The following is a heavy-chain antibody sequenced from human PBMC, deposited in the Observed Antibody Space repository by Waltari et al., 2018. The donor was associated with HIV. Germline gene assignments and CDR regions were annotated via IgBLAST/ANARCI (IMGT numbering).Heavy chain of an antibody. J-gene: IGHJ6*02. CDR1: GFNFRCSG. CDR2: IRYDGSNK. CDR3: ARDGEAYYYNAMDV. D-gene: IGHD3-3*01. V-gene: IGHV3-30*02. Sequence: QVQLVESGGGVVRYGGSLRRSCAVSGFNFRCSGVHWVRQGPGKGLEWVAFIRYDGSNKYYGDSVKGRFSISRDNSENTLYLQMDRVRAEDTAVYYCARDGEAYYYNAMDVWGQGTTVTVSS.